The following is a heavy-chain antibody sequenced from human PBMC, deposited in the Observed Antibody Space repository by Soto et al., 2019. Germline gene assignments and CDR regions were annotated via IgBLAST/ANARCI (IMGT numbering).Heavy chain of an antibody. J-gene: IGHJ6*02. CDR2: IDPSDSYT. CDR3: ARSEVSPESGSYYYGMDV. CDR1: GYSFTSYW. Sequence: GESLKISCKGSGYSFTSYWISWVRQMPGKGLEWMGRIDPSDSYTNYSPSFQGHVTISDDKSISTAYLQWSSLKASDTAMYYCARSEVSPESGSYYYGMDVWGQGTTVTVSS. V-gene: IGHV5-10-1*01. D-gene: IGHD3-10*01.